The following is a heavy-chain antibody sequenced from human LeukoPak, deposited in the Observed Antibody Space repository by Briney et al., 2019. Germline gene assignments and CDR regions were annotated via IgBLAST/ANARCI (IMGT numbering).Heavy chain of an antibody. D-gene: IGHD3-10*01. J-gene: IGHJ4*02. CDR1: GFTFSDYY. V-gene: IGHV4-34*01. CDR3: AKGSKGSYPYYFDH. CDR2: INHSGST. Sequence: PGGSLRLSCAASGFTFSDYYMSWIRQPPGKGLEWIGEINHSGSTNYNPSLKSRVTISVDTSKNQFSLKLSSVTAADTAVYYCAKGSKGSYPYYFDHWGQGALVTVSS.